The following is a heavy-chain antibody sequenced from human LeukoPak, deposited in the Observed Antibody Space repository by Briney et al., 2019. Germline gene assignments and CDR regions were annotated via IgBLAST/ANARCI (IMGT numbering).Heavy chain of an antibody. CDR3: TKDMVSSWSGGAFDV. D-gene: IGHD6-13*01. CDR1: GFSFSSYG. Sequence: GGSLRLSCAASGFSFSSYGMHWVRQAPGKGLEWVAFIRYDGSNRYYTDSVKGRFTISRDNSKHTLYLEMNSLRADDRAMYYCTKDMVSSWSGGAFDVWGQGTMVTVSS. V-gene: IGHV3-30*02. J-gene: IGHJ3*01. CDR2: IRYDGSNR.